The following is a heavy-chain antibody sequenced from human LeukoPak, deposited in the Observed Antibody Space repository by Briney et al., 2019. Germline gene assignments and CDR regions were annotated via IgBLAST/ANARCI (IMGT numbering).Heavy chain of an antibody. V-gene: IGHV4-59*01. J-gene: IGHJ4*02. CDR2: IYYSGST. CDR1: GGSISSYY. D-gene: IGHD3-22*01. CDR3: AGGAFYYYDSSGYELFDY. Sequence: ASETLSLTCTVSGGSISSYYWSWIRQPPGKGLEWIGYIYYSGSTNYNPSLKSRVTISVDTSKNQFSLKLSSVTAADTAVYYCAGGAFYYYDSSGYELFDYWGQGTLVTVSS.